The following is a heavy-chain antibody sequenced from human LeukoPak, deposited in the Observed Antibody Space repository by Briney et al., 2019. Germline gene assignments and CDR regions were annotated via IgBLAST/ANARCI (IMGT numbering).Heavy chain of an antibody. Sequence: TGGSLRLSCAASGFTFSNAWMSWVRQAPGRGLEWVGRIKSKTDGGTTDYAAPVKGRFTISRDDSKNTLYLQMDSLKTEDTAVYYCTTAMTWASSNGDHWGQGTLVTVSS. CDR3: TTAMTWASSNGDH. CDR1: GFTFSNAW. V-gene: IGHV3-15*01. CDR2: IKSKTDGGTT. J-gene: IGHJ5*02. D-gene: IGHD3-22*01.